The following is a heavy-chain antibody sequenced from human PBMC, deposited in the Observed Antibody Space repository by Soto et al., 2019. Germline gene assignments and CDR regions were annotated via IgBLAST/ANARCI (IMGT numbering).Heavy chain of an antibody. CDR1: GGTFSSYT. CDR2: IIPILGIA. Sequence: QVQLVQSGAEVKKPGSSVKVSCKASGGTFSSYTISWVRQAPGQGLEWMGRIIPILGIANYAQKFQGRVTITPDKCKSTAHMEPSSLRSEDTAEYYCARTLDAPRPWVQGTLVTVSS. J-gene: IGHJ5*02. CDR3: ARTLDAPRP. V-gene: IGHV1-69*02.